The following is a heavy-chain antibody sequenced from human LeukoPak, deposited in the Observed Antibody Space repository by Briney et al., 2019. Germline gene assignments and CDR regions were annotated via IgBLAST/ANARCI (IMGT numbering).Heavy chain of an antibody. Sequence: PGGSLRLSCGASGFMFSTHWMNWVRQAPGKGLEWVSYISSSGSTIYYADSVKGRFTISRDNAKNSLYLQMNSLRAEDTAVYYCARGRGDDDNFLGHGAYFDYWGQGTLVTVSS. CDR1: GFMFSTHW. V-gene: IGHV3-48*04. J-gene: IGHJ4*02. CDR3: ARGRGDDDNFLGHGAYFDY. CDR2: ISSSGSTI. D-gene: IGHD5-24*01.